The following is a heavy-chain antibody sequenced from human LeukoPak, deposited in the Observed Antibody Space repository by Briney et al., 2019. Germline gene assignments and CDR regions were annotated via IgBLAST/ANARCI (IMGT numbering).Heavy chain of an antibody. CDR3: ARDRYYYDSSGYWGREEDYYYYYGMDV. J-gene: IGHJ6*02. D-gene: IGHD3-22*01. V-gene: IGHV3-30-3*01. CDR1: GFTFSGYA. CDR2: ISYDGSKK. Sequence: GGSLRLSCAASGFTFSGYAMHWVRQAPGKGLEWVAVISYDGSKKYYADSVKGRFTMFRDNAKNTLYLQMDRLRAEDTAVYYCARDRYYYDSSGYWGREEDYYYYYGMDVWGQGTTVTVSS.